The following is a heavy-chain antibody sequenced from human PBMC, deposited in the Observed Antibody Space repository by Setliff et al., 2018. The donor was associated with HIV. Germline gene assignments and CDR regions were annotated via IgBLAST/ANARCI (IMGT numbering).Heavy chain of an antibody. J-gene: IGHJ4*02. D-gene: IGHD4-17*01. Sequence: PSETLSLTCTVSGGSISNSRYYWSWIRQPPGKGLEWIGSIYYSGSTYYNPSLKSRVTISVDTSNNQFSLKLSSVTAADTAVYYCAGGDLYGDYAFSYWGQGTLVTVS. CDR1: GGSISNSRYY. V-gene: IGHV4-39*07. CDR2: IYYSGST. CDR3: AGGDLYGDYAFSY.